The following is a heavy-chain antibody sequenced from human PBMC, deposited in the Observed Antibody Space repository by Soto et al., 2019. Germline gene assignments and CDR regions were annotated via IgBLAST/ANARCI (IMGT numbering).Heavy chain of an antibody. CDR3: ARVDTAMVMFDY. CDR2: INPNSGGT. D-gene: IGHD5-18*01. J-gene: IGHJ4*02. CDR1: GYTFTGYY. V-gene: IGHV1-2*02. Sequence: ASVKVSCKASGYTFTGYYIHWVRRAPGQGLEWMGWINPNSGGTNYAQKFQGRVTMTRDTSISTAYMELSRLRSDDTAVYYCARVDTAMVMFDYWGQGTLVTVSS.